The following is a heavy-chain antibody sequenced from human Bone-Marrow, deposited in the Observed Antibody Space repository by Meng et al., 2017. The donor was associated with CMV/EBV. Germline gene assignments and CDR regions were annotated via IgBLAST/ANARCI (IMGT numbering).Heavy chain of an antibody. CDR2: ISGSGGST. Sequence: GESLKIYCEASGFTFSSYAMSWVRQAPGKGLEWVSAISGSGGSTYYADSVKGRFTISRDNSKTTLYLQMNSLRAEDTAVYYCAKDFAIFGVVIIGVDYWGQGTLVTVSS. V-gene: IGHV3-23*01. J-gene: IGHJ4*02. D-gene: IGHD3-3*01. CDR1: GFTFSSYA. CDR3: AKDFAIFGVVIIGVDY.